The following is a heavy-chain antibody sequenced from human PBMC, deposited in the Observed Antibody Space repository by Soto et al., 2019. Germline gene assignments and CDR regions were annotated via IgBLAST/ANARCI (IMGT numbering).Heavy chain of an antibody. V-gene: IGHV4-59*02. D-gene: IGHD3-22*01. J-gene: IGHJ5*02. CDR3: ARSYYDSTGFAVDP. CDR1: GASVSHGY. CDR2: MYFGGSF. Sequence: QMQLQASGPGLVKPSETLSLTCNVSGASVSHGYWSWIRQPPGKALEWIGFMYFGGSFNYNPSLTSRATISLETSKNQFSMKLPSVTASATAVYYCARSYYDSTGFAVDPWGQGTLVTVSS.